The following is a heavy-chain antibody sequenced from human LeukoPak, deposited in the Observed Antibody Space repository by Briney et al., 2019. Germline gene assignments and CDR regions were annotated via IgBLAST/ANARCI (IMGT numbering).Heavy chain of an antibody. J-gene: IGHJ5*02. Sequence: GGSLRLSCAASGFTVSSNYMSWVRQAPGKGLEWVSAISGSGGSTYYADSVKGRFTISRDNSKNTLYLQMNSLRAEDTAVYYCAKDRSAYSSSSSALSWGQGTLVTVSS. CDR2: ISGSGGST. D-gene: IGHD6-6*01. CDR3: AKDRSAYSSSSSALS. CDR1: GFTVSSNY. V-gene: IGHV3-23*01.